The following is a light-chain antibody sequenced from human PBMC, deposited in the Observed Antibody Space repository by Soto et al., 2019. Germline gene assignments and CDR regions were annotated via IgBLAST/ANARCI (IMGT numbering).Light chain of an antibody. CDR1: QGISSY. CDR3: QKYNGLLWA. CDR2: AAS. Sequence: IQLTQSPSSLSASVGDRVTITCRASQGISSYLAWYQQKPGKAPKLLIYAASALQSGVPSRFSGSGSGTDFTLTINSLQPEDVATYYCQKYNGLLWAFGQGTKVDIK. J-gene: IGKJ1*01. V-gene: IGKV1-27*01.